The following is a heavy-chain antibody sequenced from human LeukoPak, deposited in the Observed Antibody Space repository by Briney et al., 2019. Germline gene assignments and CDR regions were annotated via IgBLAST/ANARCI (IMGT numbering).Heavy chain of an antibody. V-gene: IGHV4-59*01. J-gene: IGHJ6*02. CDR2: IYYSGST. Sequence: SETLSLTCTVSGGSISSYYWSWIRQPPGKGLEWIGYIYYSGSTNYNPSLKSRVTISVDTSKNQFSLKLGSVTAADTAVYYCATGPVYSPYYYYGMDVWGQGTTVTVSS. D-gene: IGHD4-11*01. CDR1: GGSISSYY. CDR3: ATGPVYSPYYYYGMDV.